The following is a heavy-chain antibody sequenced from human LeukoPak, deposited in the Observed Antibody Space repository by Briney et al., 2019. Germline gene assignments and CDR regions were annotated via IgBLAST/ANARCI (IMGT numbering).Heavy chain of an antibody. Sequence: FSNXWMTWVRQAPGKGLEWVANINQDESQKYYVDSVKGRFTISRDNAKNSLYLNMNSLRAGDTAVYYCARRYFDYWGQGTLVTVSS. J-gene: IGHJ4*02. CDR3: ARRYFDY. CDR1: FSNXW. CDR2: INQDESQK. V-gene: IGHV3-7*03.